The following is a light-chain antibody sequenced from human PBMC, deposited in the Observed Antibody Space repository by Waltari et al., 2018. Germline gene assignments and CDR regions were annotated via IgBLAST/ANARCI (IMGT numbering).Light chain of an antibody. CDR1: QSISQY. CDR2: DAS. J-gene: IGKJ1*01. CDR3: QKYGSLPAT. V-gene: IGKV3-20*01. Sequence: EIMLTQSPGTLSLSPGERATLSCRASQSISQYLAWYQQKPGQAPSLLISDASSRATSIPDTFSASGSGIDFCLTSSRLEPEDFAVYYCQKYGSLPATFGQGTKVEIK.